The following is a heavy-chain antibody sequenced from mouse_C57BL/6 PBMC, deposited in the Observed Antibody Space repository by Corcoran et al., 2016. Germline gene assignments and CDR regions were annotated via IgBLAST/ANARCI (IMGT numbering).Heavy chain of an antibody. Sequence: QVQLQQSGAELVKPGASVKISCKASGYAFSSYWMNRVKPRPGKGLEWIGQIYPGDGDTNYNGKFTGKATLTADKSSSTAYMQLSSLTSEDSAVYFWANYYGSSWVAYWGQGTLVTVSA. CDR1: GYAFSSYW. CDR2: IYPGDGDT. CDR3: ANYYGSSWVAY. V-gene: IGHV1-80*01. D-gene: IGHD1-1*01. J-gene: IGHJ3*01.